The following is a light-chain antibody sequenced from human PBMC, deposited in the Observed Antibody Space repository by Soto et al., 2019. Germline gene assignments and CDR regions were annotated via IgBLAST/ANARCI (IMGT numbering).Light chain of an antibody. CDR2: GAS. CDR3: QQYGSSPGIT. Sequence: EIVLTQSPGTLSLSPGERATLSCRASQSVSSSYLAWYQQKPGQAARLLIYGASSRATGIPDRFSGSGSGTDFTPNISRLEPEDFAVYYCQQYGSSPGITFGPGTKVDIK. CDR1: QSVSSSY. V-gene: IGKV3-20*01. J-gene: IGKJ3*01.